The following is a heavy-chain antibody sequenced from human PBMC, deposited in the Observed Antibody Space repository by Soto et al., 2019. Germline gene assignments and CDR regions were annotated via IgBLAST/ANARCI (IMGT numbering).Heavy chain of an antibody. J-gene: IGHJ3*02. Sequence: ELLSDTCAVSGGSICSYYWRRIRQPPGKGLEWIGYIYYSGSTNYNPSLKSRVTISVDTSKNQFSLKLSSVTAADTAVYYCARVWGGAFDIWGQGTMVTVSS. V-gene: IGHV4-59*01. CDR3: ARVWGGAFDI. CDR1: GGSICSYY. CDR2: IYYSGST. D-gene: IGHD3-10*01.